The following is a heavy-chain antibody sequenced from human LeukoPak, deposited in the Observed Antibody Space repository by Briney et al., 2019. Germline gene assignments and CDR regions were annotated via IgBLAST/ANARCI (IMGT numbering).Heavy chain of an antibody. V-gene: IGHV4-30-2*01. CDR1: GGSISSGGYY. D-gene: IGHD6-13*01. Sequence: SETLSLTCTVSGGSISSGGYYWSWIRQPPGKGLEWIGYIYHSGSTYYNPSLKSRVTISVDRSKNQFSLKLSSVTAADTAVYYCARDTAAGTGEYFQHWGQGTLVTVSS. J-gene: IGHJ1*01. CDR3: ARDTAAGTGEYFQH. CDR2: IYHSGST.